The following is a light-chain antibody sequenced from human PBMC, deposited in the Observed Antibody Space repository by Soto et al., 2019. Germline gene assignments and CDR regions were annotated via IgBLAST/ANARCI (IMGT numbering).Light chain of an antibody. CDR2: GAS. CDR3: QQYNSWPLA. J-gene: IGKJ4*01. Sequence: EIVMTQSPALLSVSPGERATLSCRASQSVSSNLAWYQQKPGQAPRLLIYGASTRATGLPARFSGSGSGTEFTLTISSLQSEDFAVYYCQQYNSWPLAFGGGTKVDIK. CDR1: QSVSSN. V-gene: IGKV3-15*01.